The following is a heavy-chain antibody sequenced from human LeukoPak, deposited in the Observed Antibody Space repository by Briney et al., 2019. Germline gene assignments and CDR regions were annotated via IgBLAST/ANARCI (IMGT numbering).Heavy chain of an antibody. CDR2: ISYDGSNK. J-gene: IGHJ6*02. V-gene: IGHV3-30*18. CDR3: AKDRGRPLTLCYYGMDV. CDR1: GFTFSSYG. D-gene: IGHD3-3*01. Sequence: GGSLRLSYAASGFTFSSYGMRWVRQAPGKGLEWVAVISYDGSNKYYADSVKGRFTISRDNSKNTLYLQMNSLRAEDTAVYYCAKDRGRPLTLCYYGMDVWGPGTTVTVSS.